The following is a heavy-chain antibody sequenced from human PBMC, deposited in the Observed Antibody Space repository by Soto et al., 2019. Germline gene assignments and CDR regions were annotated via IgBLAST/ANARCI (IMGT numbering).Heavy chain of an antibody. CDR3: VRESGVAADC. J-gene: IGHJ4*02. V-gene: IGHV3-74*01. CDR2: IKTDGYAA. Sequence: VESGGVLVQPGGSLRLSCVASGFTFESHWMHWVRQAPGEGLVWVSRIKTDGYAAAYADSVKGRFTISRDNTKNPVYLQMNSLRAEDTAVYFCVRESGVAADCWGQGALVTVSS. D-gene: IGHD6-19*01. CDR1: GFTFESHW.